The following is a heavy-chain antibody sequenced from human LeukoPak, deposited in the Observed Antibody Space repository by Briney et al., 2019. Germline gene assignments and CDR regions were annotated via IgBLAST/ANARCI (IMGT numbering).Heavy chain of an antibody. V-gene: IGHV3-23*01. Sequence: PGGSLRLSCAASGFNFNDYGMSWVRQAPGKGLEWVSAISGSGGSTYYADSVKSRFSISRDNSKNTLYLQVNGLRTEDTAVYYCAKDRLLNCRGDCYIFDYWGQGTVVTVSS. CDR3: AKDRLLNCRGDCYIFDY. J-gene: IGHJ4*02. D-gene: IGHD2-21*02. CDR1: GFNFNDYG. CDR2: ISGSGGST.